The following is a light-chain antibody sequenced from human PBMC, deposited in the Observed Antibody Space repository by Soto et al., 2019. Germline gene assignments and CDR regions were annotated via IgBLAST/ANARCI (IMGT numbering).Light chain of an antibody. J-gene: IGKJ4*01. Sequence: EIVLTQSPGTLSLTPGERATLSCRASQRVSSGYLAWYQQKPGQAPRLLISDASNRATGIPDRFSGSGSGTDFTLTISRLEPEDFVVYYCQQYGSSPLTFGGGTKVEIK. CDR2: DAS. CDR1: QRVSSGY. CDR3: QQYGSSPLT. V-gene: IGKV3-20*01.